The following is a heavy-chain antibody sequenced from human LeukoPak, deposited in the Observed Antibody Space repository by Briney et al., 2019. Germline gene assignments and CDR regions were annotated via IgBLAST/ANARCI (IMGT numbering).Heavy chain of an antibody. D-gene: IGHD2-2*01. CDR2: MNPNSGNT. CDR1: GYTFTSYD. CDR3: ARGERARAYQLLFYYYYYYMDV. Sequence: ASVKVSCKASGYTFTSYDINWVRQATGQGLEWMGWMNPNSGNTGYAQKFQGRVTITRNTSISTAYMELSSLRSEDTAAYYCARGERARAYQLLFYYYYYYMDVWGKGTTVTVSS. J-gene: IGHJ6*03. V-gene: IGHV1-8*01.